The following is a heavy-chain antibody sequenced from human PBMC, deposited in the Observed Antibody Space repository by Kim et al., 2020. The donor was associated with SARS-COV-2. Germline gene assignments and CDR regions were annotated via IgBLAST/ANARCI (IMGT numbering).Heavy chain of an antibody. D-gene: IGHD3-10*01. CDR3: ARVAVRGYNWFDP. V-gene: IGHV7-4-1*02. J-gene: IGHJ5*02. Sequence: AQGFSGRFVFSLDTSVSTAYLQISSLKAEDTAVYYCARVAVRGYNWFDPWGQGTLVTVSS.